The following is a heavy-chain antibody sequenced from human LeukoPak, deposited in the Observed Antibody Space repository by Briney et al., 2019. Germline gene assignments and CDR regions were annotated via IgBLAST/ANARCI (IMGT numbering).Heavy chain of an antibody. V-gene: IGHV3-66*02. Sequence: GGSLRLSCAASGFSVSSNYITWVRQAPGKGLEWVSVMYSGDITYYSDSVKGRFTMSRDNSKKKVFLQMNSLKTENPAVFYCLSNYPPSDDSDYSMDVWGTGTTVIVSS. D-gene: IGHD3-10*01. CDR1: GFSVSSNY. J-gene: IGHJ6*04. CDR3: LSNYPPSDDSDYSMDV. CDR2: MYSGDIT.